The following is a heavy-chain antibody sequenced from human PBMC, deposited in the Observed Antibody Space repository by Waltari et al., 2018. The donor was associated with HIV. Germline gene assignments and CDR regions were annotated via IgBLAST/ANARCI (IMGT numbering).Heavy chain of an antibody. V-gene: IGHV5-51*01. CDR3: ARHFRYSSSSDWFDP. J-gene: IGHJ5*02. Sequence: EVQLVQSGAEVKKPGESLKISCKGSGYSFTSYWIGWVRQMPGKGLEWMVIIHRGDSDTIYSPSVQGQVTISADKSISTAYLQWSSLKAADAAMYYGARHFRYSSSSDWFDPWGQGTLVTVSS. CDR2: IHRGDSDT. D-gene: IGHD6-6*01. CDR1: GYSFTSYW.